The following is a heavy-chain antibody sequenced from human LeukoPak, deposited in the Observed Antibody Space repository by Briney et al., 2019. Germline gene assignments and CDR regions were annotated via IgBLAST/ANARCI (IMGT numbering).Heavy chain of an antibody. CDR1: GGSFSGYY. J-gene: IGHJ3*02. CDR3: ARPHYDFWSGYYTSAFDI. V-gene: IGHV4-34*01. D-gene: IGHD3-3*01. Sequence: SETLSLTCAVYGGSFSGYYWSWIRQPPGKGLEWIGEINHSGSTNYNPSLKSRVTISVDTSKNQFSLKLSSVTAADTAVYYCARPHYDFWSGYYTSAFDIWGQGTMVTVSS. CDR2: INHSGST.